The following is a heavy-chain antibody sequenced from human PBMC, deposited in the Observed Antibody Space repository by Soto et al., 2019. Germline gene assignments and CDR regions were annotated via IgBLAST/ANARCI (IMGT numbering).Heavy chain of an antibody. V-gene: IGHV5-10-1*01. CDR3: TKKGGPQPIDD. CDR1: GYNFISYW. D-gene: IGHD1-1*01. J-gene: IGHJ4*02. Sequence: LKISCKASGYNFISYWINWVRQKPGKGLEWMGKIDPSDSYTNYSPSFQGHVTISADKSISTAYLQWSSLKASDTAMCCFTKKGGPQPIDDWAQGTLVTVSS. CDR2: IDPSDSYT.